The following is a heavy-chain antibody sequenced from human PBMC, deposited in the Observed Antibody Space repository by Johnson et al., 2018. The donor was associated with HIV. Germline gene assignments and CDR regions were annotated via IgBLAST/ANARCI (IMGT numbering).Heavy chain of an antibody. D-gene: IGHD5-24*01. Sequence: QVQLVESGGGVVQPGGSLRLSCATSGFTFSYYGLHWVRQAPGVGLEWVAFTRYDGSDEFYADSVKGRFTISRDTSKNTLYLQMNNLRVEDTALYYCAKSALERATPLADVDAFDVWGQGTMVTVAS. V-gene: IGHV3-30*02. CDR3: AKSALERATPLADVDAFDV. J-gene: IGHJ3*01. CDR1: GFTFSYYG. CDR2: TRYDGSDE.